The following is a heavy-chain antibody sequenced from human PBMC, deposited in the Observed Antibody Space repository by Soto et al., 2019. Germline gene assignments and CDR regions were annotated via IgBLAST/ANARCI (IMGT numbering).Heavy chain of an antibody. Sequence: QVQLVQSGAVVKKPGASVKVSCKASGYTFTSSYMHWVRQAPGQGLEWMGIINPSGGSTSYAQKFQGRVTMTRDTSTSTVYMEVSSLRSEDTAVYYCARESGYTAMAYYGMDVWGQGTTVTVSS. CDR2: INPSGGST. CDR1: GYTFTSSY. J-gene: IGHJ6*02. V-gene: IGHV1-46*01. CDR3: ARESGYTAMAYYGMDV. D-gene: IGHD5-18*01.